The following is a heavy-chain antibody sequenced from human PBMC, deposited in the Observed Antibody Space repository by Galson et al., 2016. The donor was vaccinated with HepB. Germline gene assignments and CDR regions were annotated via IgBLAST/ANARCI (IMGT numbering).Heavy chain of an antibody. CDR1: GFTFSNYW. V-gene: IGHV3-74*01. Sequence: SLRLSCAASGFTFSNYWIHWVRQAPGEGLVWVSHINTEGTTTFYADSVKGRFTMSRDNAKNTGYLQMNSLGAEDTAMYYCTTRGSGGSFDFDYWGQGTLVTVSS. D-gene: IGHD6-19*01. CDR2: INTEGTTT. J-gene: IGHJ4*02. CDR3: TTRGSGGSFDFDY.